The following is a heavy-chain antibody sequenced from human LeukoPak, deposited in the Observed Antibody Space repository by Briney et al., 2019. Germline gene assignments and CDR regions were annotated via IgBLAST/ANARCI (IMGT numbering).Heavy chain of an antibody. CDR1: GYTFTSYY. V-gene: IGHV1-46*01. CDR3: ARSITMVRGVSAFDI. D-gene: IGHD3-10*01. Sequence: ASVKVSCKASGYTFTSYYMHWVRQAPGQGLEWMGIINPSGGSTSYAQKFQGRVTMTRDMSTSTVYMELSSLRSEDTAVYYCARSITMVRGVSAFDIWGQGTMVTVSS. CDR2: INPSGGST. J-gene: IGHJ3*02.